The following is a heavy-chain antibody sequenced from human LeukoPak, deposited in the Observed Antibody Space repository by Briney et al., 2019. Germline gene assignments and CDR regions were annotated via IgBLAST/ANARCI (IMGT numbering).Heavy chain of an antibody. D-gene: IGHD2-15*01. V-gene: IGHV3-23*01. Sequence: GGTLRLSCAASGFTFSSYGMSWVRQAPGKGLEWVSAISGSGGSTYYADSVKGRFTISRDNSKNTLYLQMNSLRAEDTAVYYCAKGYCSGGSCYSTVPIDYWGQGTLVTVSS. CDR3: AKGYCSGGSCYSTVPIDY. CDR2: ISGSGGST. CDR1: GFTFSSYG. J-gene: IGHJ4*02.